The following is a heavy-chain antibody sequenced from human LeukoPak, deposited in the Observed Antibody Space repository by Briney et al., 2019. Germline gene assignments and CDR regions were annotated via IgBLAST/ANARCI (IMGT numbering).Heavy chain of an antibody. CDR3: AKENLQTYYSGSRSFQH. Sequence: GGSLRLSCAGSGFTFDNYAMHWVRQAPGKGLEWVSSISWNSGNIGYADSVKGRFTISRDNAKNSLYLQMNSLRAEDTALYYCAKENLQTYYSGSRSFQHWGQGTLVTVSS. CDR1: GFTFDNYA. V-gene: IGHV3-9*01. D-gene: IGHD3-10*01. CDR2: ISWNSGNI. J-gene: IGHJ1*01.